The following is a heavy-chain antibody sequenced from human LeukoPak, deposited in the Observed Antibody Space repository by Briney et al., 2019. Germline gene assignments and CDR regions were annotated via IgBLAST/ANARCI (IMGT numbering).Heavy chain of an antibody. CDR1: GFTFSSYD. V-gene: IGHV3-13*01. CDR3: ARGTYYYDSSGPQNAFDI. J-gene: IGHJ3*02. Sequence: PGGSLRLSCAASGFTFSSYDMHWVRQATGKGLEWVSAIGTAGDTYYPGSVKGRFTISRENAKNSLYLQMNSLRAGDTAVYYCARGTYYYDSSGPQNAFDICGQGTMVTVSS. D-gene: IGHD3-22*01. CDR2: IGTAGDT.